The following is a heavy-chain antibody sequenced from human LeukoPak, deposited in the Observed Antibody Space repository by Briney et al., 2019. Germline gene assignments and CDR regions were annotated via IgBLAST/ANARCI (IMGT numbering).Heavy chain of an antibody. CDR3: ARGHWYSFDY. V-gene: IGHV3-11*01. Sequence: GGSLRLSCAASGFTFSDYYMNWIRQAPGKGLEWVSCISSSGSAIHYADSVKGRFTISRDNAKNSLYLQMNSLRAEDTAVYYCARGHWYSFDYWGQGALVTVSS. CDR2: ISSSGSAI. D-gene: IGHD2-8*02. J-gene: IGHJ4*02. CDR1: GFTFSDYY.